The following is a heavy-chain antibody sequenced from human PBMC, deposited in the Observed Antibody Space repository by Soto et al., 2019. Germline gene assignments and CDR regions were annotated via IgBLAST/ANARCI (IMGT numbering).Heavy chain of an antibody. CDR3: ARVGYYYDSSGYSYYFDY. CDR2: ISAYNGNT. D-gene: IGHD3-22*01. Sequence: EASVKVSCKASGYTFTSYGISWVRQAPGQGLEWMGWISAYNGNTNYAQKLQGRVTMTTDTSTSTAYMELRSLRSDDTAVYYCARVGYYYDSSGYSYYFDYWGQGTLVTVSS. J-gene: IGHJ4*02. CDR1: GYTFTSYG. V-gene: IGHV1-18*01.